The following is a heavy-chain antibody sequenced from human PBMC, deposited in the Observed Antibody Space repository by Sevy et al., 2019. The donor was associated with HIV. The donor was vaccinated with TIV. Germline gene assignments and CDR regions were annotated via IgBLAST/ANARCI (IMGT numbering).Heavy chain of an antibody. CDR2: IYFTGNT. CDR3: ARDSTTRPRVLDY. D-gene: IGHD1-1*01. J-gene: IGHJ4*02. V-gene: IGHV4-59*01. CDR1: GGSFSSYF. Sequence: SETLSLTCSVSGGSFSSYFWTWVRQSPGKGLEWIGNIYFTGNTDHSPSLKSRVTLSLDTSKSQFSLTLKSVTAADTAIYFCARDSTTRPRVLDYWGQRTLVTVSS.